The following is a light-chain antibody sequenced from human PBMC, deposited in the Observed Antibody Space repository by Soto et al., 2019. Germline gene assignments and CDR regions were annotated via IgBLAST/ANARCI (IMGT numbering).Light chain of an antibody. J-gene: IGKJ4*01. Sequence: AIQMTQSPSSLSASVGDRVTTTCQASQGIRNDLGWYQQKPGKAPKVLIYAASSLQSGVPSRFSGSGSGIDFTLTISSLQHEDFATYYCLQDYNYPLTFGGGTKVDIK. V-gene: IGKV1-6*01. CDR1: QGIRND. CDR3: LQDYNYPLT. CDR2: AAS.